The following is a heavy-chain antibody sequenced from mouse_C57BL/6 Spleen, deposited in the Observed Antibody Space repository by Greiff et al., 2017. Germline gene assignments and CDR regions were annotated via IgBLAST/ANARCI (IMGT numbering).Heavy chain of an antibody. CDR1: GFSLTSYG. V-gene: IGHV2-2*01. D-gene: IGHD2-3*01. J-gene: IGHJ4*01. Sequence: QVQLKQSGPGLVQPSQSLSITCTVSGFSLTSYGVHWVRQSPGKGLEWLGVIWSGGSTDYNAAFISRLSISKDNSKSQVFFKMNSLQADDTAIYYCASIYDGYSLGYWGQGTSVTVSS. CDR2: IWSGGST. CDR3: ASIYDGYSLGY.